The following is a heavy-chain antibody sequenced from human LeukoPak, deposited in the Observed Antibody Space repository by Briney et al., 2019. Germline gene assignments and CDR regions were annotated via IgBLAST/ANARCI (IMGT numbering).Heavy chain of an antibody. Sequence: GGSLRLSCAASGFTFSSYAMHWVRQAPGKGLEWVAVISYDGSNKYYADSVKGRFTISRDNAKNSLYLQMNSLRAEDTAVYYCARSGGVLRYFDWHFDYWGQGTLVTVSS. CDR3: ARSGGVLRYFDWHFDY. CDR1: GFTFSSYA. D-gene: IGHD3-9*01. CDR2: ISYDGSNK. J-gene: IGHJ4*02. V-gene: IGHV3-30*04.